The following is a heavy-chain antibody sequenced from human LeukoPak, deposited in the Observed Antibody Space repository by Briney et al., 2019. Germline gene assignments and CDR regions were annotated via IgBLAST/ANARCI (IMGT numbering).Heavy chain of an antibody. CDR1: GGSISSGSYY. D-gene: IGHD3-3*01. Sequence: PSQTLSLTCTVSGGSISSGSYYWSCMRQPAGKGLEWIGRIYTSGSTNYNPSLNSRVTISVDTSKNQFSLKLSSVTAADTAVYYCAKGSRGFWSGYYDYWGQGTLVTVSS. CDR2: IYTSGST. CDR3: AKGSRGFWSGYYDY. V-gene: IGHV4-61*02. J-gene: IGHJ4*02.